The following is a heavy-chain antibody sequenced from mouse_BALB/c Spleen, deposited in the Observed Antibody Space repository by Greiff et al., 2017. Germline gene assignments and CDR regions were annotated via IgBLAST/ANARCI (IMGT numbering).Heavy chain of an antibody. CDR3: ARDGYGPSFAY. CDR2: INPSTGYT. V-gene: IGHV1-7*01. CDR1: GYTFTSYW. D-gene: IGHD2-2*01. J-gene: IGHJ3*01. Sequence: QLQQSGAELAKPGASVKMSCKASGYTFTSYWMHWVKQRPGQGLEWIGYINPSTGYTEYNQKFKDKATLTADKSSSTAYMQLSSLTSEDSAVYYCARDGYGPSFAYWGQGTLVTVSA.